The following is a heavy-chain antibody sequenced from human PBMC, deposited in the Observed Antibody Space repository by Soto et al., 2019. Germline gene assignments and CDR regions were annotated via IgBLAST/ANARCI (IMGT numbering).Heavy chain of an antibody. CDR1: GYTFTGYY. CDR3: VRGGVLLWFGEGRGSMDV. D-gene: IGHD3-10*01. J-gene: IGHJ6*02. V-gene: IGHV1-2*04. CDR2: INPNSGGT. Sequence: ASVKVSCKASGYTFTGYYMHWVRQAPGQGLEWMGWINPNSGGTNYAQKFQGWVTMTRDTSISTAYMELSRLRSDDTAVYYCVRGGVLLWFGEGRGSMDVWGQGTTVTVSS.